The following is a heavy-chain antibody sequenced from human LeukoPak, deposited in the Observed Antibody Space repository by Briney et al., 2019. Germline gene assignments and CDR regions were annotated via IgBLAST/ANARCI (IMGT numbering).Heavy chain of an antibody. D-gene: IGHD3-22*01. CDR2: IIPIFGTA. CDR1: GGTFSSYA. V-gene: IGHV1-69*05. J-gene: IGHJ4*02. Sequence: GASVKVSCKASGGTFSSYAISWVRQAPGQGFEWMGGIIPIFGTANYAQKFQGRVTITTDESTSTAYMELSSLRSEDTAVYYCARDYYDSSGYIGGAYYFDYWGQGTLVTVSS. CDR3: ARDYYDSSGYIGGAYYFDY.